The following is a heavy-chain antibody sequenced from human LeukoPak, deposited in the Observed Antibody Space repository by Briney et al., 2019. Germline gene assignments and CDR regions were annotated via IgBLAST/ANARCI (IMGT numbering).Heavy chain of an antibody. CDR3: VRFAAGHDPYYP. Sequence: ASVKVSCKVSGYTLTELSMHWVRQAPGKGLEWMGGFDPEDGETIYAQNFQGRVTMTEDTSTDTAYMELNNLTSEDTAVYYCVRFAAGHDPYYPWGQGTLVTVST. D-gene: IGHD6-25*01. CDR1: GYTLTELS. CDR2: FDPEDGET. V-gene: IGHV1-24*01. J-gene: IGHJ5*02.